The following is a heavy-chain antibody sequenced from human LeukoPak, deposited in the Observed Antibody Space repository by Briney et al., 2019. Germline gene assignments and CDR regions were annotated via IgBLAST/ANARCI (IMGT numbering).Heavy chain of an antibody. CDR1: GDSISSYY. Sequence: SETLSLTCTVAGDSISSYYWSWLRQPPGKGVEWVGYIYHSGSTNYNPSLKSRVTISADTSKDQFSLKLASVPAADTAVYYCATGYSSTWYYFDYWGQGTLVTVSS. J-gene: IGHJ4*02. V-gene: IGHV4-59*01. CDR3: ATGYSSTWYYFDY. CDR2: IYHSGST. D-gene: IGHD6-13*01.